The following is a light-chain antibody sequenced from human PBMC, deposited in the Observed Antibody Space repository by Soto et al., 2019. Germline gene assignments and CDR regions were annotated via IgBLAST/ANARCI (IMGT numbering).Light chain of an antibody. J-gene: IGLJ3*02. V-gene: IGLV2-8*01. CDR3: SSYAGSNVWV. Sequence: QSVLTQPPSASGSPGQSVTISCTGSNTDIGGYNYVSWYQQHPGKAPKVIIYEVTKRPSGVPARFSGSRSGNTASLTVSGLQAEDEAYYYCSSYAGSNVWVFGGGTKLTVL. CDR1: NTDIGGYNY. CDR2: EVT.